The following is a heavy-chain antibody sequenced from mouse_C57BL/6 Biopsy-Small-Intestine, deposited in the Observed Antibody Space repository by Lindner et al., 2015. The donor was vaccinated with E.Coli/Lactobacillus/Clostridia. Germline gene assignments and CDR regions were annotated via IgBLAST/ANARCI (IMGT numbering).Heavy chain of an antibody. J-gene: IGHJ4*01. CDR1: GFSLTSYA. CDR2: IWTGGGT. CDR3: ARGSFYYGNYVGAMDY. V-gene: IGHV2-9-1*01. D-gene: IGHD2-1*01. Sequence: VQLQESGPGLVAPSQSLSITCTVSGFSLTSYAISWVRRPPGKGLEWLGVIWTGGGTNYNSALKSRLSISKDNSKSQVFLKMNSLQTDDTARYYCARGSFYYGNYVGAMDYWGQGTSVTVSS.